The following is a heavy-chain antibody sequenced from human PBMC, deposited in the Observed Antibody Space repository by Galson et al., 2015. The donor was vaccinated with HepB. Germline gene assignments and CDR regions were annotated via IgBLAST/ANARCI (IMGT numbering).Heavy chain of an antibody. J-gene: IGHJ5*02. CDR1: GLSFSDFY. CDR3: AKAAGWFDP. CDR2: ISESGTTT. V-gene: IGHV3-11*01. Sequence: SLRLSCAVSGLSFSDFYMTWIRQVPGKGLEWISYISESGTTTYYADSVKGRFTVSRNNAKKSLYLRMSSLRAEDTAVYYCAKAAGWFDPLGQGTLVTVSS.